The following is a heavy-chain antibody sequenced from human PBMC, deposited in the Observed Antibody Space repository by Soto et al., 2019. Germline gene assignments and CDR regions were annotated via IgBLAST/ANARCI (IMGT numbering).Heavy chain of an antibody. D-gene: IGHD2-2*02. CDR3: ARGRGTYTVS. V-gene: IGHV4-31*03. J-gene: IGHJ5*02. CDR2: IYKSGSA. Sequence: QVQLQEWGPGLVKSSQTLSLTCTVSGDSISSGSFLWTWIRQHPGEGLEWIGYIYKSGSAFYNPSLKSRLSISVDTSKNQFSLKLSSVTAADTAVYYCARGRGTYTVSWGQGTLVTVSS. CDR1: GDSISSGSFL.